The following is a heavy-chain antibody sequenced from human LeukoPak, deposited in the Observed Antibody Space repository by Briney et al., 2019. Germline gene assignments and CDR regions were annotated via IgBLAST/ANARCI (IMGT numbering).Heavy chain of an antibody. CDR3: ARAQDDCSSTSCQLYYFDY. CDR1: GFTFSTYW. CDR2: MKRDGSEI. D-gene: IGHD2-2*01. J-gene: IGHJ4*02. Sequence: GGSLRLSCSASGFTFSTYWMSWVRQAPGKGLEWVANMKRDGSEIYYVDSVKGRFTISRDNAKNSLFLQMNSLRAEDTAVYYCARAQDDCSSTSCQLYYFDYWGRGTLVTVSS. V-gene: IGHV3-7*01.